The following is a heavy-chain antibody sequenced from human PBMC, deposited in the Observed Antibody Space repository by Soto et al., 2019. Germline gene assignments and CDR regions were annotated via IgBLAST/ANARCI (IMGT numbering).Heavy chain of an antibody. D-gene: IGHD6-19*01. V-gene: IGHV3-23*01. CDR1: GFTFSSYA. CDR3: VSRSSGWYFDY. Sequence: EVQLLESGGGLVQPGGSLRLSCAASGFTFSSYAMSWVRQAPGKGLEWVSVISGSGDSTYYADSVKGRFTISRDNSKNTLYLPMNSLRAEDTAVYYCVSRSSGWYFDYWGQGTLVTVSS. CDR2: ISGSGDST. J-gene: IGHJ4*02.